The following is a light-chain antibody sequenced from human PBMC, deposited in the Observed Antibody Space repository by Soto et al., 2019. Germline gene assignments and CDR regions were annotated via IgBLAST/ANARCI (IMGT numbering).Light chain of an antibody. V-gene: IGKV2-28*01. Sequence: DVVITHSPLSLPVTPGEPASISCRSSQSLLHSNGVNYLDWYLQKPGQSPQLLIYLGSNRASGVPDRFSGSGSGTDFTLKISRVEAEDVGVYYCMQALQTPMYTFGQGTKVDIK. CDR2: LGS. J-gene: IGKJ2*01. CDR1: QSLLHSNGVNY. CDR3: MQALQTPMYT.